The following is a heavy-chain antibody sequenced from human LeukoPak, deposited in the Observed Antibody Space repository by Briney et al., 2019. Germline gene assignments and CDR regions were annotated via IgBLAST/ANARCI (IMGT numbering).Heavy chain of an antibody. CDR1: GFTFSSYS. J-gene: IGHJ4*02. V-gene: IGHV3-21*01. D-gene: IGHD6-19*01. CDR3: TRGEYRSGLDY. Sequence: GGPLRLSCAASGFTFSSYSMNWVRQAPGKGLEWVSSISGSRSYIYYADSDKGRFTISRDNAKNSLYLQMHSLRADDTAGYYGTRGEYRSGLDYWGQGTLVTVSS. CDR2: ISGSRSYI.